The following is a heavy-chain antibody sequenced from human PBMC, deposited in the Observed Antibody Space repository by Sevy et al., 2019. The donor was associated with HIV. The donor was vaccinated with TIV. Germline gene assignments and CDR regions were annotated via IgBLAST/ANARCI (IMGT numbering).Heavy chain of an antibody. D-gene: IGHD3-22*01. V-gene: IGHV3-33*01. Sequence: GGSLRLSCAATGFTFSNYAMHWVRRAPVKGMEWVAILWSDGAYQYHGDSVKGRFTISRDNSKNTLSLQMNNVRVEDTAVYYCARGGYYYDNAAYYALDSWGQGTLVTVSS. CDR2: LWSDGAYQ. CDR1: GFTFSNYA. J-gene: IGHJ4*02. CDR3: ARGGYYYDNAAYYALDS.